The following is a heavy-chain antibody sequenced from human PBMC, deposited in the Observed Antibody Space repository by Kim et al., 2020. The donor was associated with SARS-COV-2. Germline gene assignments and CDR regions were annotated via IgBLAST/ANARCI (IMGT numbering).Heavy chain of an antibody. CDR3: ARDLGQLGSFSERY. V-gene: IGHV3-21*01. D-gene: IGHD6-6*01. J-gene: IGHJ4*02. Sequence: ADSGHGRFTISRDNAKNSLYLLMNSLRAEDTAVYYCARDLGQLGSFSERYWGQGTLVTVSS.